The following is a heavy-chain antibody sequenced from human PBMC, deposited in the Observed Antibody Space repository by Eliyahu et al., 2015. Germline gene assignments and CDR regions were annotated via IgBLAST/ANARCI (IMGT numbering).Heavy chain of an antibody. J-gene: IGHJ3*02. CDR1: GGSFSGYY. Sequence: QVQLQQWGAGLLKPSETLSLTCAVYGGSFSGYYWSWIRQPPGKGLEWIGEINHSGSTNYNPSLKSRVTISVDTSKNQFSLKLSSVTAADTAVYYCARRPSPRVAVTARLRNAFDIWGQGTMVTVSS. CDR2: INHSGST. V-gene: IGHV4-34*01. D-gene: IGHD2-21*02. CDR3: ARRPSPRVAVTARLRNAFDI.